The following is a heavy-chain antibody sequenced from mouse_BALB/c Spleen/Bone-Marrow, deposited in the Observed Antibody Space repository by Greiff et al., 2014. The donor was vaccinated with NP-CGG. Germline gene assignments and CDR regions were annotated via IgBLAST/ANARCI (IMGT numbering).Heavy chain of an antibody. J-gene: IGHJ1*01. CDR1: DYTFTSYR. D-gene: IGHD2-10*01. CDR2: IYPGNSDT. CDR3: TLAYFGQGDWFFDV. V-gene: IGHV1-5*01. Sequence: DVKLQESGTVLARPGASVEMSCKASDYTFTSYRMHWLKQRPGQGLEWIGAIYPGNSDTSYNQKFKGKAELTAVTSTSTAYMDLSGLTNEDSAVYYCTLAYFGQGDWFFDVWGAGTTVTVSS.